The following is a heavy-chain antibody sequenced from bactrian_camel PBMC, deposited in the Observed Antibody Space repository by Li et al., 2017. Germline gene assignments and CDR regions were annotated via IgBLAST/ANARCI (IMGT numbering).Heavy chain of an antibody. CDR3: ASPEPFYIGGEPTLDERDFAY. CDR2: VNIRGGS. D-gene: IGHD2*01. J-gene: IGHJ6*01. V-gene: IGHV3S53*01. Sequence: HVQLVESGGGSVQAGGSLRLSCVVSGNSYNPYYVAWFRQALGKEREGVAMVNIRGGSKYADSVKGRFTCSYAKDDHILYLQMDNLRPDDTAMYYCASPEPFYIGGEPTLDERDFAYWGQGTQVTVS. CDR1: GNSYNPYY.